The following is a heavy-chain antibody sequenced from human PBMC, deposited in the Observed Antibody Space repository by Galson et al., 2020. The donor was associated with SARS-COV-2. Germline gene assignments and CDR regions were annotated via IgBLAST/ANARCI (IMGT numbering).Heavy chain of an antibody. CDR3: ARVGGMATTPANYYYYGLAV. Sequence: GESLKISCAASGFPFSSYSMNWVRQAPGQGLEWVSSISARSSYTYYADSVKGRFTITRDNAKNSPYLQINSLRAEDTAVYYCARVGGMATTPANYYYYGLAVWGQGTTVTVSS. V-gene: IGHV3-21*01. CDR2: ISARSSYT. CDR1: GFPFSSYS. J-gene: IGHJ6*02. D-gene: IGHD2-15*01.